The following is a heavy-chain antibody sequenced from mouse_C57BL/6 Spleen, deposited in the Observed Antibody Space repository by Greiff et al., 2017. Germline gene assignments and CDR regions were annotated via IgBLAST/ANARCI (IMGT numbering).Heavy chain of an antibody. Sequence: QVQLKESGPGLVQPSQSLSITCTVSGFSLTSYGVHWVRQSPGKGLEWLGVIWSGGSTDYNAAFISRLSISKDNSKSQVFFKMNSLQADDTAIYYCARRGIVTPPYAMDYWGQGTSVTVSS. CDR3: ARRGIVTPPYAMDY. D-gene: IGHD2-5*01. J-gene: IGHJ4*01. CDR2: IWSGGST. CDR1: GFSLTSYG. V-gene: IGHV2-2*01.